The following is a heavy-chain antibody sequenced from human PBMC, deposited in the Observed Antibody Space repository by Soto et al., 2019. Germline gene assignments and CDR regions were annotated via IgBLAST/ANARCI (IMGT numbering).Heavy chain of an antibody. CDR3: AREVPRATTSPYSWDFDI. J-gene: IGHJ3*02. D-gene: IGHD2-2*01. Sequence: EVQLVESGGGLVQPGGSLRLSCAASGFSFGSSCMTWVRQAPGKGLQWVSNIKKGGDETIYADSVRGRFTISRDNSMNALSLQMNSLGADDTALYYCAREVPRATTSPYSWDFDIWGQGTLVTVSS. CDR2: IKKGGDET. CDR1: GFSFGSSC. V-gene: IGHV3-7*05.